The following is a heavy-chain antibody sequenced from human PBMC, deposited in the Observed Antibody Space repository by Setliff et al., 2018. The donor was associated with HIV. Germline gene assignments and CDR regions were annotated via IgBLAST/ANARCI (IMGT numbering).Heavy chain of an antibody. CDR1: GGSISSHH. CDR2: IYYSGST. J-gene: IGHJ3*02. V-gene: IGHV4-59*11. CDR3: ARGMLRSSWYAHHDAFDI. Sequence: SETLSLTCSVSGGSISSHHWSWIRQPPGKGLEWIGSIYYSGSTNYNPSLKSRVTISVDTSKNQFSLKLSSVTAADTAVYYCARGMLRSSWYAHHDAFDIWGQGTMVTVSS. D-gene: IGHD6-13*01.